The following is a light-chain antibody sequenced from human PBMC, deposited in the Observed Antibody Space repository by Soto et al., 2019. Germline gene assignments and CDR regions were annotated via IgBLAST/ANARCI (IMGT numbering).Light chain of an antibody. CDR2: EVS. CDR1: SSDVGYYNY. J-gene: IGLJ3*02. V-gene: IGLV2-14*01. Sequence: QSALTQPASVSXXPGQSITISCTGSSSDVGYYNYVSWYQQLPGKAPKLMISEVSNRPSGVSNRFSGSKSGNTASLTISGLRAEDEADYYCSSYTTTSTLVFGGGTQLTVL. CDR3: SSYTTTSTLV.